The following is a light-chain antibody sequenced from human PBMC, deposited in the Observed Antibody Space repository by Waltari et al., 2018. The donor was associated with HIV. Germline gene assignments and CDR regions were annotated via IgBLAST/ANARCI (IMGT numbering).Light chain of an antibody. CDR1: SSDVGGYDY. CDR3: CSYAGSDTFVL. V-gene: IGLV2-11*01. Sequence: QSALTQPRSVSGSPGQSVTISSTGTSSDVGGYDYVSWYQQHPGEAPKLIIYDVSKRPSGVPDRFSGSKSGNTASLTISGLQAEDEADYYCCSYAGSDTFVLFGGGTKVTVL. CDR2: DVS. J-gene: IGLJ2*01.